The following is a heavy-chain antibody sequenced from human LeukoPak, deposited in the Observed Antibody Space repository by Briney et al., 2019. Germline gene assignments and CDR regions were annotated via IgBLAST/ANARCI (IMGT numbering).Heavy chain of an antibody. CDR1: GGSINTYY. CDR3: ARERGLWPAYDYCMDV. CDR2: IYTIGST. Sequence: AETLSLTCTVSGGSINTYYWSWIRQPAGKGLEWIGRIYTIGSTDYNPSLKSRVTMSVDTSKNQFSLKLNSVTAADTAVYYCARERGLWPAYDYCMDVWGKGTMVTVSS. V-gene: IGHV4-4*07. J-gene: IGHJ6*03. D-gene: IGHD3-16*01.